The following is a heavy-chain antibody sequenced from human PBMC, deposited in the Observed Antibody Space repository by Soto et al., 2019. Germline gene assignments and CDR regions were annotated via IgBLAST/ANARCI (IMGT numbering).Heavy chain of an antibody. Sequence: SETLSLTCAVYGGSFSGYYWSWIRQPPGKGLEWIGESNHSGSTNYNPSLKRRVTISVDTSKNQFSLKLSSVTAAATAVYYCARGQNYYGSGSYYEGGYYYYLDVWGKGTTVTVSS. CDR1: GGSFSGYY. CDR3: ARGQNYYGSGSYYEGGYYYYLDV. J-gene: IGHJ6*03. D-gene: IGHD3-10*01. CDR2: SNHSGST. V-gene: IGHV4-34*01.